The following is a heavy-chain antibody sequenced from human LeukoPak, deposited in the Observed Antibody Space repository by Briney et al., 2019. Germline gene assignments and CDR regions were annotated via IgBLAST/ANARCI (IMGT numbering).Heavy chain of an antibody. J-gene: IGHJ4*02. CDR2: MNPKSGNT. CDR3: TRGRGCLAPFDF. V-gene: IGHV1-8*01. Sequence: ASVKVSCKASGYTFSTYDINWVRQAPGQGLEWLGWMNPKSGNTGVAQKLQGRLFMTRNTSITPAYVELRSLRFEDTAVYYCTRGRGCLAPFDFWGQGTRVTVAS. CDR1: GYTFSTYD. D-gene: IGHD3-16*01.